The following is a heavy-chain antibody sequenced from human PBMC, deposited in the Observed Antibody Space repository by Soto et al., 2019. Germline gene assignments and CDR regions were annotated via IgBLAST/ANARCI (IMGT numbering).Heavy chain of an antibody. V-gene: IGHV4-4*02. J-gene: IGHJ3*01. CDR3: ARDCSSSSCYGRAFDV. Sequence: QVQLQESGPGLVKPSGTLSLTCAVSSGSISSTNWWSWVRQSPGKGLEWIGEIYHSGSINYNPSLKTRVTMSVDKSKNHFSLKLSSVTAADTAVYYCARDCSSSSCYGRAFDVWGQGTMVTVSS. CDR2: IYHSGSI. CDR1: SGSISSTNW. D-gene: IGHD2-2*01.